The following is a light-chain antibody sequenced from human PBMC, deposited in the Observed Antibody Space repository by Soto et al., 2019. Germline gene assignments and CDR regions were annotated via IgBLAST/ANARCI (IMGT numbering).Light chain of an antibody. CDR1: QGLVYSDGNTY. CDR3: QKYGSSLT. CDR2: KVS. J-gene: IGKJ4*01. V-gene: IGKV2-30*01. Sequence: DVVMTQSPLSLPVTLGQPASISCRSSQGLVYSDGNTYLNWFHQRPGQSPRRLIYKVSNRDSGVPDRFSGSGSGTDFTLTISRLEPEDFAVYYCQKYGSSLTFGGGTKVDIK.